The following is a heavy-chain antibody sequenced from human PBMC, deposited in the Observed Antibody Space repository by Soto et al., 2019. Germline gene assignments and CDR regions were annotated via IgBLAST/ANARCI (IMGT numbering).Heavy chain of an antibody. D-gene: IGHD6-6*01. CDR3: AKDLTRQLAYWLDP. CDR2: INAHSGGT. V-gene: IGHV1-2*02. J-gene: IGHJ5*02. Sequence: ASVKVSCKASGFSFTGYYIHWLRQAPGQGLEWMGWINAHSGGTEYAQKFQGRVTLTRDTSIATAYLTLSSLTSDDTALYYCAKDLTRQLAYWLDPWGQGTQVTVSS. CDR1: GFSFTGYY.